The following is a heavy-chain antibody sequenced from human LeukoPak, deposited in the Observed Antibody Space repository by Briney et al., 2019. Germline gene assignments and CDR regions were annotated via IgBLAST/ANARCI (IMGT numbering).Heavy chain of an antibody. CDR2: LSYDGSDK. D-gene: IGHD2-2*01. CDR1: GFTFSSYG. CDR3: AKDSRGKYQLPDY. J-gene: IGHJ4*02. V-gene: IGHV3-30*18. Sequence: GGSLRLSCAASGFTFSSYGMHWVRQASGKGLEWVAVLSYDGSDKYYTDSVKGRFTISRDNSKNTLYLQMNSLRAEDTAVYYCAKDSRGKYQLPDYWGQGTLVTVSS.